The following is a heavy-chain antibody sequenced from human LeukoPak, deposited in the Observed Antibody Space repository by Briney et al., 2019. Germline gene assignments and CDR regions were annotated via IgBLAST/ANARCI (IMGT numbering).Heavy chain of an antibody. J-gene: IGHJ5*02. D-gene: IGHD5-12*01. CDR2: ISVDNGNT. Sequence: ASVKVSCKASGFTFTNCGISWVQQAPGQGLEWMAWISVDNGNTNYIRNLQGRVTLTTDTSTTTAYMELRNLRSDDTAVYYCARDSWARAYDIDHWGQGTLVTVSS. V-gene: IGHV1-18*01. CDR1: GFTFTNCG. CDR3: ARDSWARAYDIDH.